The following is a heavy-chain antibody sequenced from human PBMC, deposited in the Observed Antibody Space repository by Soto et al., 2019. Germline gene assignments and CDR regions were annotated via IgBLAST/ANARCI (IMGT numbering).Heavy chain of an antibody. D-gene: IGHD4-4*01. V-gene: IGHV4-39*01. CDR2: INYSGST. Sequence: SETLSLTCIVSGGSISSSHYYWAWIRQPPGRGLEWIGTINYSGSTYYNPSLKSRVSISVDTSKNQFSLKLSSVTAADTALYYCARHDYSNYENFKWLDHWGQGTLVTVS. CDR3: ARHDYSNYENFKWLDH. CDR1: GGSISSSHYY. J-gene: IGHJ5*02.